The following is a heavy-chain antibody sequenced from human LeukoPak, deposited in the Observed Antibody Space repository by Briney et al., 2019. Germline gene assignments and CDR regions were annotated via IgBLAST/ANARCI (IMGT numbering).Heavy chain of an antibody. D-gene: IGHD5-18*01. CDR2: ISSSSSYI. V-gene: IGHV3-21*01. Sequence: GGSLRLSCAASGFTFSSYIGNWVCQAPGEGLGWVSSISSSSSYIYYADSVKCRLTISRDNAKNSLYLQMNSLRAEDTAVYYCARGNSYAFPYFDYWGQGTLVTVSS. CDR3: ARGNSYAFPYFDY. J-gene: IGHJ4*02. CDR1: GFTFSSYI.